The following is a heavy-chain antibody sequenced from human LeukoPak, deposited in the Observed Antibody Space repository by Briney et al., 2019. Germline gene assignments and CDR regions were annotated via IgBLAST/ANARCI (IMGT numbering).Heavy chain of an antibody. CDR1: GYTFTVYW. D-gene: IGHD2-2*01. CDR2: MNPNSGNT. CDR3: ARDSARDIVVVPAAMRFDP. V-gene: IGHV1-8*03. Sequence: GASVKVSCKPSGYTFTVYWIHWVRQAPGQGLEWMGWMNPNSGNTGYAQKSQGRVTITRNTSISTAYMELSSLRSEDTAVYYCARDSARDIVVVPAAMRFDPWGQGTLVTVSS. J-gene: IGHJ5*02.